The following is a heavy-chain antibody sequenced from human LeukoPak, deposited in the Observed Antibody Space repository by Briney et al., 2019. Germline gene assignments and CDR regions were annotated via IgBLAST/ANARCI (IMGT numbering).Heavy chain of an antibody. CDR2: ISYDGRNQ. D-gene: IGHD6-13*01. V-gene: IGHV3-30*18. Sequence: GGSLRLSCAASGFSFTTYGMHWVRQAPLKGLEWLAAISYDGRNQNYADSVKGRFTIFRDNSQNTLYLQMNSLRAEDTAVYYCAKIAAADAFDIWGQGTMVTVSS. CDR3: AKIAAADAFDI. CDR1: GFSFTTYG. J-gene: IGHJ3*02.